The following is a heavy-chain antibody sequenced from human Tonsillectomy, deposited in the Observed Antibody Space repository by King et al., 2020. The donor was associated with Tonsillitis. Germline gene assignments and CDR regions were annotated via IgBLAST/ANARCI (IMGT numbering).Heavy chain of an antibody. J-gene: IGHJ4*02. D-gene: IGHD4-11*01. CDR3: TKASTVTEDYFDY. Sequence: VQLVESGGGLVQPGRSLRLSCAASGFTFDDYAMYWVRQAPGKGLEWVSGISWNSGSIGYADSVKGRFTIPRDNAKNSLYLQMNSLRAEDTALYYCTKASTVTEDYFDYWGQGTLVTVSS. CDR1: GFTFDDYA. V-gene: IGHV3-9*01. CDR2: ISWNSGSI.